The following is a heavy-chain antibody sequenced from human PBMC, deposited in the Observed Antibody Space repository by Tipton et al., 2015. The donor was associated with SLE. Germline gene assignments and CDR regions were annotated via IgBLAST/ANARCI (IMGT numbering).Heavy chain of an antibody. Sequence: TLSLTCAVSGGSISSGGYSWSWIRQPPGKGLEWIGHIYHSGNTYYNPSLKSRVTISVDRSKNQFSLKLSSVTAADTAVYYCARATVTSGGHDAFDIWGQGTMVTVSS. CDR3: ARATVTSGGHDAFDI. CDR2: IYHSGNT. CDR1: GGSISSGGYS. J-gene: IGHJ3*02. D-gene: IGHD4-17*01. V-gene: IGHV4-30-2*01.